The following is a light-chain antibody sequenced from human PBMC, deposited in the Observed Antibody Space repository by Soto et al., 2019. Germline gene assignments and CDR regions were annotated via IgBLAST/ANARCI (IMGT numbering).Light chain of an antibody. CDR1: SSNIGSNT. V-gene: IGLV1-44*01. CDR2: SNN. Sequence: QSVLTQPPSASGTPGQRVTISCSGSSSNIGSNTVNWYQQLPGTAHKLLIYSNNQRPSAVPDRFSGSKSGTSASLAISGLQSEDEADYYCAAWDDSLNAVVFGGGTKLTVL. CDR3: AAWDDSLNAVV. J-gene: IGLJ2*01.